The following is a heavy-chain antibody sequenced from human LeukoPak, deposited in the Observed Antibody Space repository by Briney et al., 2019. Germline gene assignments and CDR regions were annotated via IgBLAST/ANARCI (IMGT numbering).Heavy chain of an antibody. CDR1: GFTFSSYA. Sequence: GGSLRLSCAASGFTFSSYAMSWVRQAPGKGLEWVSAISGSGGSTYYADSVKGRFTISRDNSKNTPYLQMNSLRAEDTAVYYCAKDLGYYGSGSSAFDYWGQGTLVTVSS. CDR2: ISGSGGST. J-gene: IGHJ4*02. V-gene: IGHV3-23*01. D-gene: IGHD3-10*01. CDR3: AKDLGYYGSGSSAFDY.